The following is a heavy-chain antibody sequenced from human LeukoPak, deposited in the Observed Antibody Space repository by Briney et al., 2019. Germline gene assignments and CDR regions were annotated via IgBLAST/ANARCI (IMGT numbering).Heavy chain of an antibody. CDR1: GYAFTAYF. Sequence: ASVKVSCKASGYAFTAYFIHWVRQAPGQGLEWMGSINSNSGDTNYAETFQGRVTMTRDTSINTAYMEVSGLRSDDTAMYYRARDSLTSRLGFDVWGRGTLVTVSS. J-gene: IGHJ2*01. CDR2: INSNSGDT. D-gene: IGHD6-6*01. CDR3: ARDSLTSRLGFDV. V-gene: IGHV1-2*02.